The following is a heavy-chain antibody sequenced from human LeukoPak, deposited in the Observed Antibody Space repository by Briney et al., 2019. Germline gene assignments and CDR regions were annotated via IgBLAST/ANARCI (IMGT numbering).Heavy chain of an antibody. V-gene: IGHV4-39*01. CDR2: IYYSGSTYYNPSLGST. J-gene: IGHJ4*02. Sequence: SETLFLTCTVSGGSISSSSYYWGWIRQPPGKGLEWIGSIYYSGSTYYNPSLGSTYYNPSLQSRVTMSVDTSNNQFSLKLSSVTAADTAVYYCARHSHYYNSKGFDYWGQGTLVTVSS. D-gene: IGHD3-22*01. CDR3: ARHSHYYNSKGFDY. CDR1: GGSISSSSYY.